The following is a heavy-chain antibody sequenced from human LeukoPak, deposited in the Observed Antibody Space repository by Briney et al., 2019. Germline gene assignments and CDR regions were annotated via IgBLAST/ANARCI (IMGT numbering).Heavy chain of an antibody. CDR3: ARDRAALKVGATDY. CDR1: GFTFSSHS. D-gene: IGHD1-26*01. V-gene: IGHV3-21*01. J-gene: IGHJ4*02. CDR2: ITSSSSYI. Sequence: GGSLRLSCAASGFTFSSHSMNWVRQAPGKGLEWVSSITSSSSYIYYADSVKGRFTISRDNAKNSLYLQMNSLRAEDTAVYYCARDRAALKVGATDYWGQGTLVTVSS.